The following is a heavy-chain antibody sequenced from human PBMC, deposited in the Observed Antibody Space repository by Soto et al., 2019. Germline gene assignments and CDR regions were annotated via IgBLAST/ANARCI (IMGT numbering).Heavy chain of an antibody. Sequence: ASVKVSCKASGYTFTSYYMHWVRQAPGQGLEWMGIIHPSGGSTSYAQKFQGRVTMTRDTSTSTVYMELSSLRSEDTAVYYCAREEYYVGSGYYHPPTEGFDPWGQGTLVTVSS. CDR2: IHPSGGST. D-gene: IGHD3-22*01. V-gene: IGHV1-46*01. J-gene: IGHJ5*02. CDR3: AREEYYVGSGYYHPPTEGFDP. CDR1: GYTFTSYY.